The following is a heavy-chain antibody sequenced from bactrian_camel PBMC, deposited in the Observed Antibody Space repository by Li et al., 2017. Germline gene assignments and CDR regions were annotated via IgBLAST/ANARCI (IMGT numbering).Heavy chain of an antibody. CDR3: AATAPSSQGGTCLLRSLPDFGF. CDR2: ISPAGRQT. V-gene: IGHV3S6*01. Sequence: HVQLVESGGGAVQAGGSLRLSCAASGSTSRHARSCMAWFRQAPGKRREGVAVISPAGRQTTYSDSVRDRFTISRDDAKNTVFLQMNSLEPEDTAIYYCAATAPSSQGGTCLLRSLPDFGFRGQGTQVTVS. J-gene: IGHJ6*01. CDR1: GSTSRHARSC. D-gene: IGHD5*01.